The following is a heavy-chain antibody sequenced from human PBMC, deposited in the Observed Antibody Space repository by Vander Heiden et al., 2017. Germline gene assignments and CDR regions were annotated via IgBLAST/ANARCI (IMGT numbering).Heavy chain of an antibody. CDR1: RLPFRSYS. D-gene: IGHD1-1*01. J-gene: IGHJ6*02. V-gene: IGHV3-21*01. Sequence: VQLVEPVGGLVKPGVSLRLSCFASRLPFRSYSMNWGRQAPGKGLEWVSSISSGSGNIYYADTVKGRLTISRDNAKNTLYLKMNSLRAEDTAVYYCARDVSRYSPYYYGMDVWGQGTTVTVS. CDR3: ARDVSRYSPYYYGMDV. CDR2: ISSGSGNI.